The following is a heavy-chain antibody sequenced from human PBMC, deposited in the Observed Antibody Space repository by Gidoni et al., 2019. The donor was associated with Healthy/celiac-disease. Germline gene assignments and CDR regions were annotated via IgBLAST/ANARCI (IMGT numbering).Heavy chain of an antibody. J-gene: IGHJ6*03. CDR2: ISGSGGST. Sequence: EVQLLESGGGLVQPGGSLSLSCAASGFTFRSYAMSWVRQAPGKGLEWVSAISGSGGSTYYADSVKGRFTISRDNSKNTLYLQMNSLRAEDTAVYYCAKDETTGVRYYYYMDVWGKGTTVTVSS. CDR3: AKDETTGVRYYYYMDV. D-gene: IGHD4-4*01. V-gene: IGHV3-23*01. CDR1: GFTFRSYA.